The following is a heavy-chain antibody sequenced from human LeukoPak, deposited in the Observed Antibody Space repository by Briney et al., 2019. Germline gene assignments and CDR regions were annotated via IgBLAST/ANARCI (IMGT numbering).Heavy chain of an antibody. V-gene: IGHV3-23*01. Sequence: GGSLRLSCEASGFTFSSYAMSWVRQAPEKGLEWVSVISGSGSTTYYADSVRGRFTIPRDNSKNTLYLQMNSLSAEDTAVYYCAKRPGIAASLGWFDPWGQGTLVTVSS. CDR2: ISGSGSTT. J-gene: IGHJ5*02. D-gene: IGHD6-13*01. CDR1: GFTFSSYA. CDR3: AKRPGIAASLGWFDP.